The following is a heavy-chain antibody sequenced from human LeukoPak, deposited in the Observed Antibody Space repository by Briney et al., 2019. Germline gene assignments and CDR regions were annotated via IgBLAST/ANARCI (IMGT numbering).Heavy chain of an antibody. D-gene: IGHD5-12*01. V-gene: IGHV3-7*01. CDR2: IKQDGSEK. J-gene: IGHJ4*02. CDR3: ARVLVAAYFDY. CDR1: GFTFSSSW. Sequence: PGGSLRLSCAASGFTFSSSWMHWVRQAPGKGLEWVANIKQDGSEKYYVDSVKGRFTISRDNAKNSLYLQMNSLRAEDTAVYYCARVLVAAYFDYWGQGTLVTVSS.